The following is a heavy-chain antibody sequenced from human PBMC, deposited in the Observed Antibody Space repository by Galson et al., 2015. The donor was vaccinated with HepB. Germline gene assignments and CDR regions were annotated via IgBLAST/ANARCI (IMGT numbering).Heavy chain of an antibody. D-gene: IGHD1-1*01. CDR2: ISYDGSNK. Sequence: SLRLSCAASGFTFSSYAMHWVRQAPGKGLEWVAVISYDGSNKYYADSVKGRFTISRDNSKNTLYLQMNSLRAEDTAVYYCARGGGATTDFDYWGQGTLVTVSS. CDR3: ARGGGATTDFDY. V-gene: IGHV3-30-3*01. J-gene: IGHJ4*02. CDR1: GFTFSSYA.